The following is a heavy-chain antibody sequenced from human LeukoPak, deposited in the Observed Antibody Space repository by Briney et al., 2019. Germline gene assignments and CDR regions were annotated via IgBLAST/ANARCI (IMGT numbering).Heavy chain of an antibody. Sequence: QAGGSLRLSCAASGLTVSSNYMSWVRQAPGKGLEWVSVIYSGGSTYYADSVKGRFTISRDNFKNTLYLQMNSLRAEDTAVYYCARMPARILPVAAAGYHYGMDVWGQGTTVTVSS. V-gene: IGHV3-66*01. D-gene: IGHD6-13*01. CDR2: IYSGGST. CDR3: ARMPARILPVAAAGYHYGMDV. CDR1: GLTVSSNY. J-gene: IGHJ6*02.